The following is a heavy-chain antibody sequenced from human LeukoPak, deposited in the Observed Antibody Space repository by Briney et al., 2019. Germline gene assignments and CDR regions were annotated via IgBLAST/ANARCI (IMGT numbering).Heavy chain of an antibody. CDR1: GYSFTSYW. Sequence: GESLKISCKGSGYSFTSYWIGWVRQMPGKGLEWMGIIYSGDSDTRYSPSFQGQVTISADKSISTAYLQWSSLKASDTAMYYCARRGKYYDFWSGYYTSDAFDIWGQGTMVTVSS. J-gene: IGHJ3*02. CDR2: IYSGDSDT. CDR3: ARRGKYYDFWSGYYTSDAFDI. V-gene: IGHV5-51*01. D-gene: IGHD3-3*01.